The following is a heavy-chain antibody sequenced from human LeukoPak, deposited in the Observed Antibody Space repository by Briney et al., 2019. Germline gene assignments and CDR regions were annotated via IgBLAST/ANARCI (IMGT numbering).Heavy chain of an antibody. Sequence: PSETLSLTCTVSGGSISSYYWSWIRQPPGKGLEWIGYIYYSGSTNYNPSLKSRVTISVDTSKNQFSLKLSSVTAADTAVYYCAGAMTHYYYMDVWGKGTTVTVSS. CDR3: AGAMTHYYYMDV. V-gene: IGHV4-59*01. J-gene: IGHJ6*03. D-gene: IGHD2-2*01. CDR2: IYYSGST. CDR1: GGSISSYY.